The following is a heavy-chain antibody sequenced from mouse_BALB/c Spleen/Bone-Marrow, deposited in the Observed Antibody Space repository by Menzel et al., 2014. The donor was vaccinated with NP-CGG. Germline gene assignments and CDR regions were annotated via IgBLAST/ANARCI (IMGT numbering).Heavy chain of an antibody. Sequence: EVQVVESGGGLVKPGGSLKLSCAASGFTFSSYAMSWVRQTPEKRLERVATISSGGRYTYYVDSEKGRFTISRDNAKNTLYLQMSSLRSEDTAMYYCARQGDYRDAMDYWGQGTSVTVSS. CDR2: ISSGGRYT. V-gene: IGHV5-9-3*01. CDR3: ARQGDYRDAMDY. J-gene: IGHJ4*01. D-gene: IGHD2-12*01. CDR1: GFTFSSYA.